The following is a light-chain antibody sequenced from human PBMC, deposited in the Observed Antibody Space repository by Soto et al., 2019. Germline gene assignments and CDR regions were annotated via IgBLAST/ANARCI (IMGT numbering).Light chain of an antibody. CDR3: QQYLSYPYT. CDR2: AAA. V-gene: IGKV1-8*01. CDR1: QGISSY. J-gene: IGKJ2*01. Sequence: AIRMTQSPSSFSPSRGDRVTITCRASQGISSYLAWYQQKPGKAPKLLIYAAAILQRAAPSRFSASGSGTEFTLTISLLQSEGFATYSCQQYLSYPYTFGQGTKLDI.